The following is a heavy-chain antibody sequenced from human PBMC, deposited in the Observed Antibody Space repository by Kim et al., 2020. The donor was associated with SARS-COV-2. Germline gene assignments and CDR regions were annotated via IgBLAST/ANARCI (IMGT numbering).Heavy chain of an antibody. Sequence: NPSLKSRVTISVDTSKNQFSLRLSSVTAADTAVYYCARGAVRGVITPFDPWGQGTLVTVSS. V-gene: IGHV4-59*09. J-gene: IGHJ5*02. CDR3: ARGAVRGVITPFDP. D-gene: IGHD3-10*01.